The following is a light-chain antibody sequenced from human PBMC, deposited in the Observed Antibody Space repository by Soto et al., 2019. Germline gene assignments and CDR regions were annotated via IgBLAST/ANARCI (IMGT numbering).Light chain of an antibody. CDR2: QDS. CDR1: KLGEKY. Sequence: SYELTQRPSVSVSPGQTASITCSGDKLGEKYACWYQQKPGQSPVLVIYQDSKRPSGIPERFSGSNSGNTATLTISGTQAMDAADYYCQAWDSSTVVFGGGTKLTVL. V-gene: IGLV3-1*01. CDR3: QAWDSSTVV. J-gene: IGLJ2*01.